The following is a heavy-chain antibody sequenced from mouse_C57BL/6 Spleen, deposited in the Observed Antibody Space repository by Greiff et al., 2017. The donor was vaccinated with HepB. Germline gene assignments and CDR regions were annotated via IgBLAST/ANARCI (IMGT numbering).Heavy chain of an antibody. D-gene: IGHD1-1*01. CDR1: GYTFTDYE. V-gene: IGHV1-15*01. CDR2: IDPETGGT. CDR3: GYGSSPAWFAY. Sequence: LQQSGAELVRPGASVTLSCKASGYTFTDYEMHWVKQTPVHGLEWIGAIDPETGGTAYNQKFKGKAILTADKSSSTAYMELRSLTSEDSAVYYCGYGSSPAWFAYWGQGTLVTVSA. J-gene: IGHJ3*01.